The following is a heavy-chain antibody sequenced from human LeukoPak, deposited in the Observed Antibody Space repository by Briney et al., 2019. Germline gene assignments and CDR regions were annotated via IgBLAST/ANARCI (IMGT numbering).Heavy chain of an antibody. V-gene: IGHV1-2*02. J-gene: IGHJ4*02. Sequence: ASVTVSCKAFGYTFTGYYMHWVRQAPGQGLEWMGWINPNSGGTNYAQKFQGRVTMTRDTSISTAYMELSRLRSDDTAVYYCASQAGYSSSWYDYWGQGTLVTVSS. D-gene: IGHD6-13*01. CDR2: INPNSGGT. CDR3: ASQAGYSSSWYDY. CDR1: GYTFTGYY.